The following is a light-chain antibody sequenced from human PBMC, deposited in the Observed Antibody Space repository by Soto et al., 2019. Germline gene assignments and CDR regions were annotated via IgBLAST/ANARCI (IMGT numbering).Light chain of an antibody. Sequence: VMTQSPATLSVSPGERATLSCRASQNLRSSLACYQQKPGQAPRLLIYDASTRASGVPARFSGSGSGTDFTLSISSLQSEDVAVYFCQQYTSWPRTFGQGTKVDI. V-gene: IGKV3-15*01. CDR1: QNLRSS. CDR3: QQYTSWPRT. J-gene: IGKJ1*01. CDR2: DAS.